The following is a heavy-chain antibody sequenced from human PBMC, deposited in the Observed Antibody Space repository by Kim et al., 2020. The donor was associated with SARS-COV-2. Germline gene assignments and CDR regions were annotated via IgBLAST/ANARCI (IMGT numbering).Heavy chain of an antibody. V-gene: IGHV1-69*04. Sequence: GHNFPGRVTITADTSTSTAYMELSSLRSEDAAVYYCARGDNWNGGYFDYWGQGTLVTVSS. J-gene: IGHJ4*02. D-gene: IGHD1-1*01. CDR3: ARGDNWNGGYFDY.